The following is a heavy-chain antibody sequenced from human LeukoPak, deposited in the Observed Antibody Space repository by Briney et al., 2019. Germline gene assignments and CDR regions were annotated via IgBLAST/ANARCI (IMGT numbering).Heavy chain of an antibody. V-gene: IGHV3-48*04. CDR1: GFTFSSYW. CDR2: VSSSGSTI. CDR3: AREEELGDLDY. Sequence: PGGSLRLSCAASGFTFSSYWMSWVRQAPGKGLEWVSYVSSSGSTIYYADSVKGRFTISRDNAKNTLYLQMNSLRAEDTAVYYCAREEELGDLDYWGQGTLVTVSS. J-gene: IGHJ4*02. D-gene: IGHD7-27*01.